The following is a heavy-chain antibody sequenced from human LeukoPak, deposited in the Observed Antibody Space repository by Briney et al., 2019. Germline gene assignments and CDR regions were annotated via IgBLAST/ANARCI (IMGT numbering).Heavy chain of an antibody. CDR1: GYSFTSYW. Sequence: GESLKISCKGSGYSFTSYWIGWVRQMPGKGLEWMGIIYPGDSDTRYSPSFQGQVTISADKSISTAYLQWSSLKASDTAMYYCGRSGIAAQPQPPWFDPWGQGTLVTVSS. CDR3: GRSGIAAQPQPPWFDP. D-gene: IGHD6-6*01. V-gene: IGHV5-51*01. CDR2: IYPGDSDT. J-gene: IGHJ5*02.